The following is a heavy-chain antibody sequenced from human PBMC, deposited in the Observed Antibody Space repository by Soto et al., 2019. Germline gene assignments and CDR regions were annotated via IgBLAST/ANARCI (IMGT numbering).Heavy chain of an antibody. V-gene: IGHV3-23*01. J-gene: IGHJ5*02. Sequence: EVQLLESRGGLVQPGGTLRLPCEAAGITFSTYDMSWVRQAPGKGLEWVSAINGGRSFYGDSVEGRFTVSRDNSKNTLYLQMNRLRVEDTAIYYCASHAWDLWGQGTLVTVSS. D-gene: IGHD2-2*01. CDR1: GITFSTYD. CDR3: ASHAWDL. CDR2: INGGRS.